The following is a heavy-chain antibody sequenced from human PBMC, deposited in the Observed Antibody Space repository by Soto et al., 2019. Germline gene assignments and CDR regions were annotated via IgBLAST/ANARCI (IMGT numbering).Heavy chain of an antibody. CDR3: ASRDSGSYYSGGIEY. V-gene: IGHV4-39*01. J-gene: IGHJ4*02. Sequence: SETLSLTCTVSGGSISSISYYWGWIRQPPGKGLEWIGSIYYTGSTYYNPSLRSRVTMSVDTSKNQFSLKLNSVTAADTAVYYCASRDSGSYYSGGIEYWGQGTLVTVSS. CDR1: GGSISSISYY. CDR2: IYYTGST. D-gene: IGHD1-26*01.